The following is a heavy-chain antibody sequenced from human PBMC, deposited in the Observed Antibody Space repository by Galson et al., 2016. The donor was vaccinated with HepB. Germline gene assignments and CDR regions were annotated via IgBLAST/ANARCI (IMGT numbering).Heavy chain of an antibody. Sequence: SLRLSCAASGFTFSTSAMSWVRQAPGQGLEWVSAISSTSHSTYYADSVKGRFTISRDNDKNTLFLQMDSLKIDVTAVYYCAKGWSGPDSWGQGTLVTVSS. J-gene: IGHJ4*02. V-gene: IGHV3-23*01. CDR2: ISSTSHST. CDR1: GFTFSTSA. D-gene: IGHD3-3*01. CDR3: AKGWSGPDS.